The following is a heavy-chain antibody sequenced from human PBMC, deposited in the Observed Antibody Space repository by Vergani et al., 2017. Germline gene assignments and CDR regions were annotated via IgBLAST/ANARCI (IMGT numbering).Heavy chain of an antibody. CDR3: AHSPDDSSGYWEDAFDI. CDR2: IYWDDDK. V-gene: IGHV2-5*02. Sequence: QITLKESGPTLVKPTQTLTLTCTFSGFSLSTSGVGVGWIRQPPGKALEWLALIYWDDDKRYSPSLKSRLTITKDTSKNQVVLTMTNMDPVDTATYYCAHSPDDSSGYWEDAFDIWGQGTMVTVSS. J-gene: IGHJ3*02. D-gene: IGHD3-22*01. CDR1: GFSLSTSGVG.